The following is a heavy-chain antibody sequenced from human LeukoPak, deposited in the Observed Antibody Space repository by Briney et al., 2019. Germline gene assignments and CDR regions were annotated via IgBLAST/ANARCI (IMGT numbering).Heavy chain of an antibody. J-gene: IGHJ4*02. CDR3: ATYKYDYVWGNQHFDY. CDR2: INYRGST. D-gene: IGHD3-16*01. V-gene: IGHV4-39*07. CDR1: NASISSNTYY. Sequence: PSETLSLTCIVSNASISSNTYYRAWIRQPPGKGLEYIGSINYRGSTYYNPSLKSRVTLSVDTSKNQFSLKLNSVTAADTAVYYCATYKYDYVWGNQHFDYWGQGTLVAVSS.